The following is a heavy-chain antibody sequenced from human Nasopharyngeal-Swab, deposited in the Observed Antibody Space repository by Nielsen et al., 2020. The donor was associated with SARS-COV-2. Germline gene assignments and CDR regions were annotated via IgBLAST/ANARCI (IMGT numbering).Heavy chain of an antibody. Sequence: VRQMPGKGLEWMGIIYPGDSDTRYSPSFQGQVTISADKSISTAYLQWSSLKASDTARYYCARPAGGGYFDYWGQGTLVTVSS. CDR3: ARPAGGGYFDY. CDR2: IYPGDSDT. V-gene: IGHV5-51*01. D-gene: IGHD3-16*01. J-gene: IGHJ4*02.